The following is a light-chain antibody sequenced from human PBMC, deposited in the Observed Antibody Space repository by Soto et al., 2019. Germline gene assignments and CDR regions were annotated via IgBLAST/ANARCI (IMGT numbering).Light chain of an antibody. CDR3: QQRSNWLWT. V-gene: IGKV3-11*01. J-gene: IGKJ1*01. CDR1: QTVNSK. Sequence: TQSPATLSSSPGERATLSCRASQTVNSKLTWYQHKPGQAPRLLIYDASNMATGIPARFSGSGAGTDVTLTISSLEPEDFAVYYCQQRSNWLWTFGQGTKVDIK. CDR2: DAS.